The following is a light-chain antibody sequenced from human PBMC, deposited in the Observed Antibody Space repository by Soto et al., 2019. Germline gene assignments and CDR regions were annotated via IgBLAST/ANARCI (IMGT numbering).Light chain of an antibody. CDR1: SSDVGGFTY. V-gene: IGLV2-11*01. CDR3: YSYAGSYTFV. CDR2: DVT. J-gene: IGLJ2*01. Sequence: HSVLTQPRSVSGSPGQSVTISCTGTSSDVGGFTYVSWYQQHPGKAPQLMIYDVTKRPSGVPERFSGSKSGYTASLTISGLQAADEADYYCYSYAGSYTFVFGGVTKLTVL.